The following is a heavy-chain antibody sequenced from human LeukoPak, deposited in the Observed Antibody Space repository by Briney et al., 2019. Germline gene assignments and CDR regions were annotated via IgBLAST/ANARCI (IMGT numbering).Heavy chain of an antibody. CDR2: IWYDGSNK. CDR1: GFTFSTYG. CDR3: AKAHSSGWYYFDY. V-gene: IGHV3-30*02. J-gene: IGHJ4*02. D-gene: IGHD6-19*01. Sequence: GGSLTLSCAASGFTFSTYGIHCVRQAPVKGLQWVAVIWYDGSNKYYADSVRGRFTISRDNSKTTLYLQMNSLRAEDTPVYYCAKAHSSGWYYFDYWGQGTLVTVSS.